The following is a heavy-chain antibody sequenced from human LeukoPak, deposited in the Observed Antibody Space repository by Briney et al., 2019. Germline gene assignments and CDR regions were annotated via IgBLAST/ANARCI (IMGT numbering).Heavy chain of an antibody. CDR2: IIHSGST. D-gene: IGHD3-22*01. CDR1: GGSFSGHY. CDR3: ARDPRAYYYDSSGYRTGGYFDY. Sequence: SETLSLTCAVYGGSFSGHYWSWIRQPPGKGLEWIGEIIHSGSTYYNPSLKSRVTISVDTSKNQFTLKLSSVTAADTAVYYCARDPRAYYYDSSGYRTGGYFDYWGQGTLVTVSS. V-gene: IGHV4-34*12. J-gene: IGHJ4*02.